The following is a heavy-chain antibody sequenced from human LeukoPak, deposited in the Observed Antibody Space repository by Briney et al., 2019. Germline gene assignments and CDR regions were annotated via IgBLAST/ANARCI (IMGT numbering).Heavy chain of an antibody. V-gene: IGHV3-74*01. Sequence: GGSLRLSCAASGFTFSSYWMHWVRQAPGKGLVWVSRILTDGSITTYADSVKGRFTISRDNAKNTLYLQMNSLRADDTAIYYCARGLTAAGASAFDYWGQGTLVTVSS. CDR3: ARGLTAAGASAFDY. D-gene: IGHD6-13*01. J-gene: IGHJ4*02. CDR2: ILTDGSIT. CDR1: GFTFSSYW.